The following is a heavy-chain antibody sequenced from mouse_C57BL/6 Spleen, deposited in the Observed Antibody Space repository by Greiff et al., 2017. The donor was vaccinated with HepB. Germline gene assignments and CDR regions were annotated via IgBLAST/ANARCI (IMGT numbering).Heavy chain of an antibody. CDR3: ARQGYYYGSSYSDY. V-gene: IGHV1-76*01. J-gene: IGHJ2*01. CDR1: GYTFTDYY. CDR2: IYPGSGNT. D-gene: IGHD1-1*01. Sequence: VQLQQSGAELVRPGASVKLSCKASGYTFTDYYINWVKQRPGQGLEWIARIYPGSGNTYYNEKFKGKATLTAEKSSSTAYMQLSSLTSEDSAVYFCARQGYYYGSSYSDYWGQGTTLTVSS.